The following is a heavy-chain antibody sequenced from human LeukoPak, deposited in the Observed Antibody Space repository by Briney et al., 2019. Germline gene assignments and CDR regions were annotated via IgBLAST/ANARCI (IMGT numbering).Heavy chain of an antibody. CDR1: AYSIANGYY. V-gene: IGHV4-38-2*02. Sequence: SETLSLTCTVSAYSIANGYYWGWIRQPPGKGLEWIGNIYYSGSTYYNPSLKSRVTISVDTSKNQFSLKLSSVTAADTAVYYCARYPPKELRLGELLEDYWGQGTLVTVSS. J-gene: IGHJ4*02. CDR3: ARYPPKELRLGELLEDY. D-gene: IGHD3-16*01. CDR2: IYYSGST.